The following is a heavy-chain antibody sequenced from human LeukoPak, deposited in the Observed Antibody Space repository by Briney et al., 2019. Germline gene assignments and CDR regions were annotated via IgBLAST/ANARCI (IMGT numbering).Heavy chain of an antibody. CDR2: TYYRSKWYN. CDR1: GDSDSSNSAA. V-gene: IGHV6-1*01. J-gene: IGHJ4*02. D-gene: IGHD3-10*01. CDR3: GIDTWFGELSFDY. Sequence: SQTLSLTCAISGDSDSSNSAAWNWIRQSPSRGLEWLGRTYYRSKWYNDYAVSVKSRITINPDTSKNQFSLQLNSVTPEDTAVYYCGIDTWFGELSFDYWGQGTLVTVSS.